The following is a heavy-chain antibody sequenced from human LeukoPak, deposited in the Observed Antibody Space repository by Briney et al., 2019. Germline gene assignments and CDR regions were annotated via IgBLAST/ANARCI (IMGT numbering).Heavy chain of an antibody. J-gene: IGHJ3*02. D-gene: IGHD4-17*01. CDR2: ILYSGRT. CDR3: AREIGGLTVTPNDAFDI. V-gene: IGHV4-59*01. Sequence: SETLSLTCTVSGGSISSYYWNWIRQPPGKGLEWIGYILYSGRTNYNPSLKSRVTISVDTSKNQFSLKLSSVTAVDTAVYYCAREIGGLTVTPNDAFDIWGQGTMVTVSS. CDR1: GGSISSYY.